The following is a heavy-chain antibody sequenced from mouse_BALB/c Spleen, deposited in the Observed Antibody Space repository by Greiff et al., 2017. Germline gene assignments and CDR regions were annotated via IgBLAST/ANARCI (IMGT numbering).Heavy chain of an antibody. J-gene: IGHJ3*01. CDR2: ISSGGGST. Sequence: EVQRVESGGGLVKPGGSLKLSCAASGFAFSSYDMSWVRQTPEKRLEWVAYISSGGGSTYYPDTVKGRFTISRDNAKNTLYLQMSSLKSEDTAMYYCARGNPFAYWGQGTLVTVSA. V-gene: IGHV5-12-1*01. CDR3: ARGNPFAY. CDR1: GFAFSSYD. D-gene: IGHD2-1*01.